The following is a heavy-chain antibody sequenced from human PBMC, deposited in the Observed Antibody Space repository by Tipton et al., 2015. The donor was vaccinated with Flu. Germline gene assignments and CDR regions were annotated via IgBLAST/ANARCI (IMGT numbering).Heavy chain of an antibody. V-gene: IGHV3-7*03. J-gene: IGHJ4*02. CDR2: INQDGSQK. Sequence: SLRLSCAASGFTFSSYWMSWVRQAPGKGLEWVANINQDGSQKYYVDSVKGRFTISRDNAKNSLFLQMNSLRVEDTAVYCCAKAIAAASSYWGQGTLVTVSS. CDR1: GFTFSSYW. CDR3: AKAIAAASSY. D-gene: IGHD6-13*01.